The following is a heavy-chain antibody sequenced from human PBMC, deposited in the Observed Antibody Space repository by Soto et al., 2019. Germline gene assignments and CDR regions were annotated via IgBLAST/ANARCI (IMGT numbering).Heavy chain of an antibody. Sequence: QITLKESGPTLVKPTQTLTLTCAFSGFSLTTTGVGVVWIRQPPGKALEWLALIYWDGDKRYTPSLKNRLTITKDTSKNQVGLTMTNVDPVDTATYYCASTNDALDIWGQGTLVTVSS. D-gene: IGHD2-8*01. CDR1: GFSLTTTGVG. CDR3: ASTNDALDI. V-gene: IGHV2-5*02. CDR2: IYWDGDK. J-gene: IGHJ3*02.